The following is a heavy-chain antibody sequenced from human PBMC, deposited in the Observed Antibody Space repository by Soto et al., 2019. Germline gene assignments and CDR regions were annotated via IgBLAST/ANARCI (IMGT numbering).Heavy chain of an antibody. J-gene: IGHJ4*02. V-gene: IGHV3-33*01. CDR1: GFTFKSHG. D-gene: IGHD1-26*01. Sequence: QVQLVESGGGVVQPGRSLRLSCAASGFTFKSHGMHWVRQAPGKGLEWVAVIWYDGSNKYYADSVKGRFTISRDNSKNTLYLQINSLRAEDTAVYYCARDRSYSYFDYWGQGTLVTVSS. CDR2: IWYDGSNK. CDR3: ARDRSYSYFDY.